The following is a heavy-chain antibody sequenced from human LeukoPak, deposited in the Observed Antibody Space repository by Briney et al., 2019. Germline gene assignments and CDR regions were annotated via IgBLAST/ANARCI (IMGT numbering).Heavy chain of an antibody. CDR3: ARDKSPREDCYFDY. D-gene: IGHD3/OR15-3a*01. V-gene: IGHV3-33*01. CDR2: IWYDGSSQ. J-gene: IGHJ4*02. Sequence: PGGSLRLSCATSGFTFSSCGMHWVRQAPGKGLEWVALIWYDGSSQYYADSVKGRFTISRDDSKNTLYLQMNSLTAEDTAVYYCARDKSPREDCYFDYWGQGTLVTVSS. CDR1: GFTFSSCG.